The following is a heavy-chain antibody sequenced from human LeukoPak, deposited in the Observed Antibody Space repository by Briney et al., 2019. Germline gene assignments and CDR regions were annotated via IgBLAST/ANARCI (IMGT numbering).Heavy chain of an antibody. J-gene: IGHJ4*02. Sequence: ASVKVSCKASGYTFTSYGINWVRQAPGQGLQWLGGIIPMSSTTKYAQSFQGRVTITADESTRTAFMELSGLRPEDTAVYYCAGGTRTEDYWGQGTLVTVSS. D-gene: IGHD1-14*01. CDR3: AGGTRTEDY. CDR2: IIPMSSTT. CDR1: GYTFTSYG. V-gene: IGHV1-69*13.